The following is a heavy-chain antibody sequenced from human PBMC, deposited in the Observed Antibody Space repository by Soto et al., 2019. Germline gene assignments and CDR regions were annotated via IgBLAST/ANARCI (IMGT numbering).Heavy chain of an antibody. CDR1: GYTFTSYS. J-gene: IGHJ5*02. Sequence: ASVKVSCKASGYTFTSYSISWVRQAPGQGLEWMGWISAYNGNTNYAQKLQGRVTMTTDTSTSTAYMELRSLRSDDTAVYYCARSLSFRAAAGTGNWFDPWGQGTLVTVSS. CDR2: ISAYNGNT. V-gene: IGHV1-18*01. D-gene: IGHD6-13*01. CDR3: ARSLSFRAAAGTGNWFDP.